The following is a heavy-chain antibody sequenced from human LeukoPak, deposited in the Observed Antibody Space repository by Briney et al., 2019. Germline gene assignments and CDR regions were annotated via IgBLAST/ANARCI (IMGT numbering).Heavy chain of an antibody. CDR3: ARSVLLEYSSSSYYYYYYYMGV. V-gene: IGHV1-69*05. Sequence: GASVKVSCKSSVGTFSIYAISGVRQAPGEGLEWMAGIIPIFGTANYAHKCQGSVTLTTDESTSTAYMELSSLRSEDTAVYYCARSVLLEYSSSSYYYYYYYMGVWGQGTTVTVSS. D-gene: IGHD6-6*01. CDR2: IIPIFGTA. CDR1: VGTFSIYA. J-gene: IGHJ6*03.